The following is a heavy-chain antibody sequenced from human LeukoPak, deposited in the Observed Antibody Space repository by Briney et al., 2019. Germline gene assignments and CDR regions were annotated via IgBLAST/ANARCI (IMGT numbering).Heavy chain of an antibody. D-gene: IGHD1-1*01. J-gene: IGHJ4*02. V-gene: IGHV3-23*01. Sequence: PGGSLRLSCVASRFTFSKYIMTWVRQGPGKGLEWVASIRAGGDVTFYADSVKGRFRPSRDNSRNTVYLEMNSLRVDDTGVYFCANWGGTQTIGDIWNGPLDYWGQGTQVTVSS. CDR3: ANWGGTQTIGDIWNGPLDY. CDR1: RFTFSKYI. CDR2: IRAGGDVT.